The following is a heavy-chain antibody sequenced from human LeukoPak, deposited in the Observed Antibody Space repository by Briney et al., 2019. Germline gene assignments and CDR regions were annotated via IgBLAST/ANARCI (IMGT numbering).Heavy chain of an antibody. CDR2: ISGSGGST. CDR1: GFTFSSYA. J-gene: IGHJ4*02. D-gene: IGHD5-18*01. V-gene: IGHV3-23*01. CDR3: AKQPRPTWIQLWGDY. Sequence: GGSLRLSCAASGFTFSSYAMSWVRQAPGKGLEWVSAISGSGGSTYYADSVKGRFTISRDNSKNTLYLQMNSLRAEDTAVYYCAKQPRPTWIQLWGDYWGQGTLVTVSS.